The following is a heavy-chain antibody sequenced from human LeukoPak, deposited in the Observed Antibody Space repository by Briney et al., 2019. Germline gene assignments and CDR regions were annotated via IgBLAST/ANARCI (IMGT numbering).Heavy chain of an antibody. D-gene: IGHD3-22*01. Sequence: SETLSLTCAVSGYSISSGYFWAWIRQPPGKGLEWIGNISHSGSSYSKPSLKSRVIISVDTSNNQFSLKLTSVTAADTATYYCARDGYYYDGSFEYWGQGIRVAVSS. CDR2: ISHSGSS. J-gene: IGHJ4*02. CDR3: ARDGYYYDGSFEY. CDR1: GYSISSGYF. V-gene: IGHV4-38-2*02.